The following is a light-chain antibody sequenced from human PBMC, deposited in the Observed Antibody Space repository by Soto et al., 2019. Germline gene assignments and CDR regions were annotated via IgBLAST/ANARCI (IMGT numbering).Light chain of an antibody. CDR1: QSLANSF. Sequence: EFVLTQSPGTLSLSPGERATLSCSASQSLANSFIAWYQQKPGQAPRLLIYDASNRATGIPARFSGSGSGTDFTLTISSLEPEDFAVYYCQQRSNWPPITFGQGTRLEIK. CDR2: DAS. V-gene: IGKV3-11*01. CDR3: QQRSNWPPIT. J-gene: IGKJ5*01.